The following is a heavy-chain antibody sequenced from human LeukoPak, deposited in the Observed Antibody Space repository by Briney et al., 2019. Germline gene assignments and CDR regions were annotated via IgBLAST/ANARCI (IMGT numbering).Heavy chain of an antibody. Sequence: SETLSLTCTVSGGSVSSGGYYWSWVRQHPGKGLEWIGYIYYSGSTYYNPSLKSRVTISLDTSKNHFPLTLSSVTAADTAVYYCASALYYFYMDVWGKGTTVTVSS. V-gene: IGHV4-31*03. CDR2: IYYSGST. CDR1: GGSVSSGGYY. CDR3: ASALYYFYMDV. J-gene: IGHJ6*03.